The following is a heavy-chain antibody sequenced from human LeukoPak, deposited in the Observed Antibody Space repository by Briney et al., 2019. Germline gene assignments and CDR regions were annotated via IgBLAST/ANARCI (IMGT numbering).Heavy chain of an antibody. CDR1: GFTFSSYW. CDR2: INSDGSST. D-gene: IGHD4-17*01. CDR3: VRFLWGDYERYYYGMDV. V-gene: IGHV3-74*01. Sequence: GGSLRLSCAASGFTFSSYWMHWVRQAPGKGLVWVSRINSDGSSTSYADSVKGRFTISRDNAKNTLYLQMNSLRAEDTAVYYCVRFLWGDYERYYYGMDVWGQGTTVTVSS. J-gene: IGHJ6*02.